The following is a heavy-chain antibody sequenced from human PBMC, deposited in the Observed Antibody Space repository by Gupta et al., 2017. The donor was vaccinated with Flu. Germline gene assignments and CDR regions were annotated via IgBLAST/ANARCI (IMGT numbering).Heavy chain of an antibody. CDR1: GGTLRSNA. D-gene: IGHD3-3*02. CDR2: IIPVFGTT. CDR3: AADVLSFYYYGMDA. V-gene: IGHV1-69*01. J-gene: IGHJ6*02. Sequence: QLQLVQSGAEVKKPGSSVKVSCKASGGTLRSNAISWVRQAPGQGLEWMGGIIPVFGTTNYAQKFQDRVTISADESTTTTYLELSSLRSDDTAIYYCAADVLSFYYYGMDAWGQGTTVTVS.